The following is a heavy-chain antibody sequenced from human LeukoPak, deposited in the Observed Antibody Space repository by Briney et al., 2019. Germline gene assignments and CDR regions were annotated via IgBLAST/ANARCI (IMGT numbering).Heavy chain of an antibody. CDR1: GGSISSCF. CDR2: IYYSGSANYNPSGSA. Sequence: SETLSLTCTVSGGSISSCFWSWIRQPPGKGLEWIGYIYYSGSANYNPSGSANYNPSLKSRVTISVDTSKNQFSLKLYSVTAADTAVYYCARRRDGHNSGVFDYWGQEILVTVSS. V-gene: IGHV4-59*01. D-gene: IGHD5-24*01. CDR3: ARRRDGHNSGVFDY. J-gene: IGHJ4*02.